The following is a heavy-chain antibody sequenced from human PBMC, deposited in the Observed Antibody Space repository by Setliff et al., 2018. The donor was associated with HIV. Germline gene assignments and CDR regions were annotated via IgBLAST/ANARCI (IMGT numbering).Heavy chain of an antibody. J-gene: IGHJ4*02. D-gene: IGHD5-12*01. CDR3: AREALSRDGYSYFDY. Sequence: GESLRLYCAASGFTFSSRWMTWVRQAPGKGLEWVANIKQDGSENYFVDPVKGRFTISRDNTRSSLFLHMDSLTAEDTPVYYCAREALSRDGYSYFDYWGQGTLVTVSS. CDR1: GFTFSSRW. V-gene: IGHV3-7*01. CDR2: IKQDGSEN.